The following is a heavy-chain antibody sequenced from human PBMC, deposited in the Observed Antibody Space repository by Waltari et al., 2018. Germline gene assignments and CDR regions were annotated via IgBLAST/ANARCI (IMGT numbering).Heavy chain of an antibody. CDR3: ARDKSITMVRGAPSWFDP. V-gene: IGHV4-4*07. J-gene: IGHJ5*02. Sequence: QVQLQESGPGLVKPSETLSLTCPVSGGSISSYYWSWIRQPAGKGLEWIGRIYTSGRPNYNPSLKSRVTMAVDTSKNQFSLKLSSVTAADTAVYYCARDKSITMVRGAPSWFDPWGQGTLVTVSS. CDR2: IYTSGRP. CDR1: GGSISSYY. D-gene: IGHD3-10*01.